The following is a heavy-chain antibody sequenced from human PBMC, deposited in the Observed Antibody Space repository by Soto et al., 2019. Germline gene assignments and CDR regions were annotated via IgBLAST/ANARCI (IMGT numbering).Heavy chain of an antibody. Sequence: PSETLSLTCTVSGGSISSGDYYWSWIRQPPGKGLEWIGYIYYSGSTYYNPSLKSRVTISVDTSKNQFSLKLSSVTAADTAVYYCARAAPDSYYSGSNQYYFDYWGQGTLVTVSS. D-gene: IGHD1-26*01. CDR2: IYYSGST. V-gene: IGHV4-30-4*01. CDR1: GGSISSGDYY. CDR3: ARAAPDSYYSGSNQYYFDY. J-gene: IGHJ4*02.